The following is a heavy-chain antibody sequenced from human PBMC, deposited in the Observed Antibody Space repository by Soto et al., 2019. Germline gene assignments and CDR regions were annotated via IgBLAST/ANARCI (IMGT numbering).Heavy chain of an antibody. Sequence: ASVKVSCKVSGYTLTELSMHWVRQAPGKGLEWMGSFDPEDGETIYAQKFQGRVTMTEDTSTDTAYLELSSLRSEDTAVYYCATTWAVPFAFDIWGQGTMVTVSS. D-gene: IGHD1-1*01. J-gene: IGHJ3*02. CDR1: GYTLTELS. CDR2: FDPEDGET. CDR3: ATTWAVPFAFDI. V-gene: IGHV1-24*01.